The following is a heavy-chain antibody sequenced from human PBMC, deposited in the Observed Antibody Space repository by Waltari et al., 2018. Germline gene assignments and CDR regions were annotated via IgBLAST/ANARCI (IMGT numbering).Heavy chain of an antibody. CDR3: ARNWGIDY. CDR2: ISSSSSTI. Sequence: MNWVRQAPGKGLEWVSLISSSSSTIYYADSVKGRFTISRDNAKNSLYLQMNSLRDEDTALYYCARNWGIDYWGQGTLVTVSS. J-gene: IGHJ4*02. D-gene: IGHD7-27*01. V-gene: IGHV3-48*02.